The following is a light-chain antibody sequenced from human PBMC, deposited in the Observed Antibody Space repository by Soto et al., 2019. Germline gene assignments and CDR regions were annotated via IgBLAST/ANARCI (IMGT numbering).Light chain of an antibody. CDR3: QQFSSYPLT. J-gene: IGKJ4*01. Sequence: ECVFTQSPRTLSLTPGEKATLSCRASQTVRNNYLAWYQQKPGQAPRLLIYDASSRATGIPDRFSGGGSGTDFTLTISRLEPEDFAVYYCQQFSSYPLTFGGGAKVDI. V-gene: IGKV3-20*01. CDR2: DAS. CDR1: QTVRNNY.